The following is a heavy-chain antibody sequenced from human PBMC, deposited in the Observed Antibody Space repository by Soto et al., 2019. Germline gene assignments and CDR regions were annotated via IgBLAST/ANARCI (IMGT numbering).Heavy chain of an antibody. J-gene: IGHJ6*02. V-gene: IGHV1-69*01. Sequence: QVQLVQSGAEVKKPGSAVKVSCKASGGAFSSVDISWVRQAPGQGLDWMGGIIPLFGTTNYAEKFQGRGTITADASSSTAFMELGSLTSEDTAVYYSVRGLTEGYYGVEVWGQGTMVIVSS. CDR2: IIPLFGTT. CDR3: VRGLTEGYYGVEV. D-gene: IGHD2-15*01. CDR1: GGAFSSVD.